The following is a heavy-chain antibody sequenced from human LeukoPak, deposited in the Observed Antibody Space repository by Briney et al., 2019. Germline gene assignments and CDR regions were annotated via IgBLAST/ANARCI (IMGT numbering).Heavy chain of an antibody. CDR2: IIPILGIA. CDR1: GGTFSSYA. D-gene: IGHD5-18*01. Sequence: SVKVSCKASGGTFSSYAIIWVRQAPGQGLEWMGRIIPILGIANYAQKFQGRVTITADKSTSTAYMELSSLRSEDTAVYYCARADRTDSYGYDYWGQGTLVTVSS. V-gene: IGHV1-69*04. CDR3: ARADRTDSYGYDY. J-gene: IGHJ4*02.